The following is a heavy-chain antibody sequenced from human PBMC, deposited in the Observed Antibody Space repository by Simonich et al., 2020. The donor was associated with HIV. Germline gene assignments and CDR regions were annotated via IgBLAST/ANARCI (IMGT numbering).Heavy chain of an antibody. CDR2: SSGNSGSI. J-gene: IGHJ4*02. D-gene: IGHD3-10*01. CDR3: AKDKGAYYGSGSPVY. CDR1: GFPFDDYA. Sequence: EVQLVESGGGLVQPGRSLRLSCAASGFPFDDYAMHWVRQAPGKGREGGSGSSGNSGSIGKADSVKGRFTISRDNAKNSRYLQMNSLRAEDTALYYCAKDKGAYYGSGSPVYWGQGTLVTVSS. V-gene: IGHV3-9*01.